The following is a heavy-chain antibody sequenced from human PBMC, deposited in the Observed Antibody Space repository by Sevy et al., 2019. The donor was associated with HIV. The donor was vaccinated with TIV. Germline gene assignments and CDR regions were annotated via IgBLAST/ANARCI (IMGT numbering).Heavy chain of an antibody. CDR1: GFTFSSYS. D-gene: IGHD3-3*01. CDR3: ARDPDDFWSGYYYHYYGMDV. V-gene: IGHV3-48*01. J-gene: IGHJ6*02. CDR2: ISSSSSTI. Sequence: GGSLRLSCAASGFTFSSYSMNWVRQAPGKGLEWVSYISSSSSTIYYAHSVKGRFTISRDNAKNSLYLQMNSLRAEDTAVYYCARDPDDFWSGYYYHYYGMDVWGQGTTVTVSS.